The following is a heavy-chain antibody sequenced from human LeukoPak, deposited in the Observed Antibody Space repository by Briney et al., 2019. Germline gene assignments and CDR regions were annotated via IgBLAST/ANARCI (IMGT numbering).Heavy chain of an antibody. CDR1: GYTFSSYG. CDR3: AKDGFLEWLFYYYYMDV. J-gene: IGHJ6*03. Sequence: PGGSLRLSCAASGYTFSSYGMHWVRQAPGKGLEWVALIRYDGSNKYYAGSVKGRFTISRDNSKNTLYLQMNSLRAEDTAVYYCAKDGFLEWLFYYYYMDVWGKGTTVTVSS. CDR2: IRYDGSNK. V-gene: IGHV3-30*02. D-gene: IGHD3-3*01.